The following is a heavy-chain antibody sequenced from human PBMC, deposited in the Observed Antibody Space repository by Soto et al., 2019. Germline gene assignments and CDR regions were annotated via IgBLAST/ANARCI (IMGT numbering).Heavy chain of an antibody. CDR1: GGSISSGGYY. D-gene: IGHD2-21*02. Sequence: TLSLTCTVSGGSISSGGYYWSWIRQHPGKGLEWIGYIYYSGSTYYNPSLKSRVTISVDTSKNQFSLKLSSVTAADTAVYYCARVCGGDCHYGMDVWGQGTTVNVSS. J-gene: IGHJ6*02. V-gene: IGHV4-31*03. CDR2: IYYSGST. CDR3: ARVCGGDCHYGMDV.